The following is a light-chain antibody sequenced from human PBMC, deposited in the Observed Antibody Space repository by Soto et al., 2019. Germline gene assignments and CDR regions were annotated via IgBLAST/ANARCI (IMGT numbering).Light chain of an antibody. CDR3: SSYAGGNNVI. CDR2: EVS. J-gene: IGLJ2*01. V-gene: IGLV2-8*01. CDR1: SSDVGGYNY. Sequence: QSALTQPPSASGSPGQSVTISCTGTSSDVGGYNYVSWYQQHPGKAPKLMIYEVSKRPSGVPDRFSGSKSGNTASLTVSGLQAEDEAAYYCSSYAGGNNVICGRGTKLTVL.